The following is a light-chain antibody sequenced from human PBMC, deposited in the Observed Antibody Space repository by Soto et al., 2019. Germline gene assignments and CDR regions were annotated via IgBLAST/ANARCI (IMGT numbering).Light chain of an antibody. CDR2: EVR. V-gene: IGLV2-18*01. CDR3: SLYTTNSTFV. CDR1: SSDVGRYNR. Sequence: VLTQPPSVSGSPGQSVTISCTGTSSDVGRYNRVSWYQQPPGTAPKLLIYEVRNRPSGVPDRFSGSKSANTASLTISGLQAEDEADYYCSLYTTNSTFVFGAGTKVTVL. J-gene: IGLJ1*01.